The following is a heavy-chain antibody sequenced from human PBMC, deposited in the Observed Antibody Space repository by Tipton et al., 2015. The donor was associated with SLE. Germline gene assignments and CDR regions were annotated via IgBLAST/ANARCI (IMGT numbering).Heavy chain of an antibody. CDR1: GGSISSGSYY. D-gene: IGHD6-13*01. Sequence: LRLSCTVSGGSISSGSYYWSWIRQPAGKGLEWIGLIYTSGSTNYNPSLTSRVTISVDTSNNQFSLKLSSVTAADTAVYYCARVVAAAPYYYYGMDVWGQGTTVTVSS. J-gene: IGHJ6*02. CDR2: IYTSGST. V-gene: IGHV4-61*02. CDR3: ARVVAAAPYYYYGMDV.